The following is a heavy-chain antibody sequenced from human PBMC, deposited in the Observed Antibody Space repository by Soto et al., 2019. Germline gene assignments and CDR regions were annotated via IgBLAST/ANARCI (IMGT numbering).Heavy chain of an antibody. J-gene: IGHJ4*02. D-gene: IGHD2-21*02. CDR2: ISGYKGNT. Sequence: GASVKVSCKASGYTFTTYGISWVRQAPGQGLEWMGWISGYKGNTNYAQKFQGRVTMTTDTSTSTAYMELRSLRSDDTAVYYCARDVTGFPGDYWGQGTLVTVSS. CDR3: ARDVTGFPGDY. CDR1: GYTFTTYG. V-gene: IGHV1-18*01.